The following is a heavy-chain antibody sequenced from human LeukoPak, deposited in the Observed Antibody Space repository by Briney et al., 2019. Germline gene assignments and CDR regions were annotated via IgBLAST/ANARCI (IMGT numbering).Heavy chain of an antibody. CDR3: ARALNGYYFDY. Sequence: GGSLRLSCAASGFPFSSYAMSGVRQAPGKGLEWVSATSSSDAGTYYADSVRGRFTISRDNSKNSLYLQMNSLRAEDTAVYYCARALNGYYFDYWGQGTLVPVSS. CDR1: GFPFSSYA. V-gene: IGHV3-23*01. CDR2: TSSSDAGT. J-gene: IGHJ4*02.